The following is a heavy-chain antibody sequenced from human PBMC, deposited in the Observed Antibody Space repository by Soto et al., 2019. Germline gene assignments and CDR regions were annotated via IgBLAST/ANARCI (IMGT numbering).Heavy chain of an antibody. CDR1: GFIFSYYH. CDR3: VRDRRISGINRGLDY. V-gene: IGHV3-11*01. CDR2: ISSSGDTI. J-gene: IGHJ4*02. Sequence: GGSLRLSCAASGFIFSYYHMTWIRQAPGKGLELVAYISSSGDTIYYADSVKGRFTISRDNGRDSLFLQMSSLRPEDTAVYYCVRDRRISGINRGLDYWGRGTLVTVSS. D-gene: IGHD1-20*01.